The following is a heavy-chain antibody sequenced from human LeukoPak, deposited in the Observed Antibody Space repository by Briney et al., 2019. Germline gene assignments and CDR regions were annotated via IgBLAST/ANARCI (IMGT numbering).Heavy chain of an antibody. J-gene: IGHJ6*03. CDR3: ARRCSGGSCYPRYYYYYYYMDV. V-gene: IGHV4-38-2*02. CDR2: IYHSGST. D-gene: IGHD2-15*01. CDR1: GYSISSGYY. Sequence: SETLSLTCTVSGYSISSGYYWGWIRQPPGKGLEWIGSIYHSGSTYYNPSLKSRVTISVDTSKNQFSLKLSSVTAADTAVYYCARRCSGGSCYPRYYYYYYYMDVWGKGTTVTVSS.